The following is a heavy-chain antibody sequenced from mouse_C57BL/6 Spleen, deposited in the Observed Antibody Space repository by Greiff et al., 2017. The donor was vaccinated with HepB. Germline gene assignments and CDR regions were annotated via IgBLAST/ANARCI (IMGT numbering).Heavy chain of an antibody. D-gene: IGHD1-1*01. CDR3: ARGYYGSSFYWYFDV. CDR2: ISSGSSTI. V-gene: IGHV5-17*01. CDR1: GFTFSDYG. Sequence: VQLQQSGGGLVKPGGSLKLSCAASGFTFSDYGMHWVRQAPEKGLEWVAYISSGSSTIYYADTVKGRFTISRDNAKNTLFLQMTSLRSEDTAMYYCARGYYGSSFYWYFDVWGTGTTVTVSS. J-gene: IGHJ1*03.